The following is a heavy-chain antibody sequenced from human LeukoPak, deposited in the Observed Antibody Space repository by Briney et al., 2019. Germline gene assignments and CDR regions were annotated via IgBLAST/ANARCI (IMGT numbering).Heavy chain of an antibody. CDR1: GFSLSNFW. Sequence: PGGSLGLSCTPSGFSLSNFWMSWVRQAPGKGLEWLANIRYDGGSKYYLDSMRGRLTISRDNAQNSVYLQVNSLRVEDTAMYYCAIIGTPGETEYYRLWGQGTLVTVSS. CDR2: IRYDGGSK. D-gene: IGHD2-21*01. V-gene: IGHV3-7*01. J-gene: IGHJ1*01. CDR3: AIIGTPGETEYYRL.